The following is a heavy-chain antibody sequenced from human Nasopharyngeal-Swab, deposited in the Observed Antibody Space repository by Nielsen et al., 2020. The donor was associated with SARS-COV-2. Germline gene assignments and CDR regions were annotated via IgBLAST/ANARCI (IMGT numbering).Heavy chain of an antibody. J-gene: IGHJ4*02. Sequence: VRQAPGKGLEWVSVIYSGGSTCYADSVKGRFTISRDNSKNTLYLQMNSLRAEDTAVYYCARDQYGDYGDYWGQGTLVTVSS. CDR2: IYSGGST. V-gene: IGHV3-53*01. CDR3: ARDQYGDYGDY. D-gene: IGHD4-17*01.